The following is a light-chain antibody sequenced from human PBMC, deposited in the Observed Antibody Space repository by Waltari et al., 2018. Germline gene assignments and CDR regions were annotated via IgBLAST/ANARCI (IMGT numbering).Light chain of an antibody. Sequence: DIQMTQSPSSLSASAGDRVTITCRASQSISNYLNWYQQKPGKAPKVLIYSASALQSGVPSRFSGSGSGTDFTFTISSLQPEDFATYYCQQSYSVPPYTFGQGTKLEIK. CDR2: SAS. CDR3: QQSYSVPPYT. CDR1: QSISNY. V-gene: IGKV1-39*01. J-gene: IGKJ2*01.